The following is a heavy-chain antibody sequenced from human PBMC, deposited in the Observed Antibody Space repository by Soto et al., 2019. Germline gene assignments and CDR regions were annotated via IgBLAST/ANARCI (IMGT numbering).Heavy chain of an antibody. CDR2: IIPIFGTA. CDR1: GGTFSIYA. CDR3: ARSQGGSSSLDIYYYYYYGMDV. Sequence: QVQLVQPGAEVKKPGSSVKVSCKALGGTFSIYAISWVRQAPGQGLEGMGGIIPIFGTANYAQKFQGRVTITEDESTSTGYMELSSLRSEDAAVYYCARSQGGSSSLDIYYYYYYGMDVWGQGTTVTVSS. V-gene: IGHV1-69*01. J-gene: IGHJ6*02. D-gene: IGHD2-15*01.